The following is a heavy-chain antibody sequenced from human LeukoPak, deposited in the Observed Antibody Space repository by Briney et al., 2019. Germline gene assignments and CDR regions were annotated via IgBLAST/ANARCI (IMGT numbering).Heavy chain of an antibody. J-gene: IGHJ4*02. D-gene: IGHD6-6*01. CDR2: INSTSGVT. CDR1: GYTFINYH. V-gene: IGHV1-46*01. Sequence: ASVQLSCKASGYTFINYHVHWVRQAPGQGLEWMGIINSTSGVTGYAQKFQGRLTVTRDTFTSTVYMELNSLISEDSAVYYCVRGIGIAARLLGDWGRGTLVTVSS. CDR3: VRGIGIAARLLGD.